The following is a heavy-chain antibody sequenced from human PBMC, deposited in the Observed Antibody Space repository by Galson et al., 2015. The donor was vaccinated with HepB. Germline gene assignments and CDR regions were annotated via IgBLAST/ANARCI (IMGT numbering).Heavy chain of an antibody. V-gene: IGHV1-24*01. CDR3: ATVIIARYSGSYYARIFDY. CDR2: FDPEDGET. CDR1: GYTLTELS. J-gene: IGHJ4*02. Sequence: SVKVSCKVSGYTLTELSMHWVRQAPGKGLEWMGGFDPEDGETIYAQKFQGRVTMTEDTSTDTAYMELSSLRSEDTAAYYCATVIIARYSGSYYARIFDYWGQGTLVTVSS. D-gene: IGHD1-26*01.